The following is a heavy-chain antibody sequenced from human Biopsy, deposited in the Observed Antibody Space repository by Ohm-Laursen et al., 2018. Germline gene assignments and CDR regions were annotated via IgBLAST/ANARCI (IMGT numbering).Heavy chain of an antibody. D-gene: IGHD6-19*01. Sequence: SETLSLTCTVSGGFISSSSYYWGWIRQPPGKGLEWIGYIYYTGSTNYNPSLKIRVTISVDTSMNHLSLKLTSVTAADTAVYYCAKHGSGWTGDDAFHIWGQGTMVTVSS. J-gene: IGHJ3*02. CDR2: IYYTGST. CDR1: GGFISSSSYY. CDR3: AKHGSGWTGDDAFHI. V-gene: IGHV4-61*05.